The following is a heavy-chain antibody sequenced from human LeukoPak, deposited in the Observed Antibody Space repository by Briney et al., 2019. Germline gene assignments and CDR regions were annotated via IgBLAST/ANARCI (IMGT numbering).Heavy chain of an antibody. D-gene: IGHD2-2*01. CDR2: ISGSSTDI. CDR3: ARGENQLLSSYYYYYMDV. V-gene: IGHV3-21*01. J-gene: IGHJ6*03. Sequence: GGSLRLSCAASGFTFSSYSMNWVRQAPGKGLEWVSSISGSSTDIYYADSVKGRFTISRDNAKNSLFLQMNSLRAEDTAVYYCARGENQLLSSYYYYYMDVWGKGTTVTVSS. CDR1: GFTFSSYS.